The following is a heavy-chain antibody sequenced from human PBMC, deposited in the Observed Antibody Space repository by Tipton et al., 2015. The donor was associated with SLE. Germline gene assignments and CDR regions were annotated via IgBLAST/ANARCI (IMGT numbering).Heavy chain of an antibody. Sequence: SLRLSCTASGFTFSSYWMSWVRQAPGKGLEWVANIKQDGSEKHYVDSVKGRFTTSRDNAKNSLYLQMNSLRAEDTAVYYCTRGCDGSCWFNYWGQGTLVTVSS. D-gene: IGHD1-26*01. V-gene: IGHV3-7*01. CDR3: TRGCDGSCWFNY. J-gene: IGHJ4*02. CDR2: IKQDGSEK. CDR1: GFTFSSYW.